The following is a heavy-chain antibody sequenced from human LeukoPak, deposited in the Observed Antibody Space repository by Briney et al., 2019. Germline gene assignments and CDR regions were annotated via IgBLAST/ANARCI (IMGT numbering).Heavy chain of an antibody. CDR1: GGSISSGGYY. CDR3: ARVVWQQGVYWFDP. V-gene: IGHV4-31*03. CDR2: IYYSGST. J-gene: IGHJ5*02. Sequence: PSETLSLTCTVSGGSISSGGYYWSWTRQHPGKGLEWIGYIYYSGSTHYNPSLKSRVTISVDTSKNQFSLKLSSVTAADTAVYYCARVVWQQGVYWFDPWGQGTLVTVSS. D-gene: IGHD6-13*01.